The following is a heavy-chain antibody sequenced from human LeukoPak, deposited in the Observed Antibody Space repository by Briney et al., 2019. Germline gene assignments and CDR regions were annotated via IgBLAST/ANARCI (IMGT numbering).Heavy chain of an antibody. CDR1: GGSFSGYY. D-gene: IGHD6-13*01. CDR3: AREQQEYFDY. CDR2: INHSGST. J-gene: IGHJ4*02. Sequence: SETLSLTCAVYGGSFSGYYWSWIRQPPGKGLEWIGEINHSGSTNYNPSLKSRVTISVDTSKNQFSLKLSSVTAADTAVYYCAREQQEYFDYWGQGTLVTVSS. V-gene: IGHV4-34*01.